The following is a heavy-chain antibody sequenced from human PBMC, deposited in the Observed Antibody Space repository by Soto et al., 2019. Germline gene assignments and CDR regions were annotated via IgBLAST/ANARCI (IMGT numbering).Heavy chain of an antibody. CDR2: ISAYNGNT. V-gene: IGHV1-18*01. CDR3: ARHVSQGDGIAGASDY. CDR1: GYTFTSYG. D-gene: IGHD6-19*01. Sequence: QVQLVQSGAEVKKPGASVKVSCNASGYTFTSYGISWVRQAPGPGLEWMGWISAYNGNTNYAQQLQGRVTMTTDTSTSPAYMELRRLGSDDTAVYYCARHVSQGDGIAGASDYWGQGTLVTVSS. J-gene: IGHJ4*02.